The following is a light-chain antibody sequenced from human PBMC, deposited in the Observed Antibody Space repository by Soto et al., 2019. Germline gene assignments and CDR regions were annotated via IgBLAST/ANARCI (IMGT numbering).Light chain of an antibody. Sequence: QAVVTQPASVSGSPGQSITVSCTGTSNDVGSYNYVSWYQQHPGKAPKLMIYEVSNRPSGVSNRFSGSKSGNTASLTISGLQAEDEADYYCSSFTSSSALEVVFGGGTKLTVL. CDR1: SNDVGSYNY. CDR3: SSFTSSSALEVV. CDR2: EVS. J-gene: IGLJ2*01. V-gene: IGLV2-14*01.